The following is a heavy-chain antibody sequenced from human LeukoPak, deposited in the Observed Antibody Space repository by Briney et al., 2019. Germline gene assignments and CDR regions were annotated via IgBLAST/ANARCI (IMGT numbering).Heavy chain of an antibody. V-gene: IGHV4-4*07. CDR3: ASTRKGSSGWYQYYGMDV. Sequence: SETLSLTCTVSGCSISSYYWSWIRQPAGKGLEWIGRIYTSGSTNYNPSLKSRVTMSADTSKNQFSLKLSFVTAADTAVYYCASTRKGSSGWYQYYGMDVWGQGTTVTVSS. CDR2: IYTSGST. CDR1: GCSISSYY. J-gene: IGHJ6*02. D-gene: IGHD6-19*01.